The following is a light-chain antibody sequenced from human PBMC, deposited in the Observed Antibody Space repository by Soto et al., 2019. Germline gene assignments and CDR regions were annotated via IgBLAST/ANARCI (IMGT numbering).Light chain of an antibody. J-gene: IGKJ1*01. V-gene: IGKV3-20*01. CDR1: QSVSSSC. Sequence: ELVLTQSPGTLSLSPGERATLSCRASQSVSSSCLAWYQQKPGQAPRLLIYDASNRATGIPARFSGSGSGTDFTLTISGLQSEDFAVYYCQQYNNWPQTFGQGTKVDI. CDR3: QQYNNWPQT. CDR2: DAS.